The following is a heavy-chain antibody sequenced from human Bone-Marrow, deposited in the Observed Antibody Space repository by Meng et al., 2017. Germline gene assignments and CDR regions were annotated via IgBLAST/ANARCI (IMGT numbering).Heavy chain of an antibody. D-gene: IGHD5-12*01. CDR2: IIPIFGTA. Sequence: SVKVSCKASGGTFSSYAISWVRQAPGQGLEWMGGIIPIFGTANYAQKFQGRVTITADKSTSTAYMELSSLRSEDTAVYYCARSRRGYSGYDYIAFDIWGQGTMVTVSS. CDR1: GGTFSSYA. V-gene: IGHV1-69*06. J-gene: IGHJ3*02. CDR3: ARSRRGYSGYDYIAFDI.